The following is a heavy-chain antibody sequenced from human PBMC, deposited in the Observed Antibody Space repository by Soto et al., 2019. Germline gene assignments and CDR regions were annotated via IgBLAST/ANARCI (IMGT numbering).Heavy chain of an antibody. CDR2: ISAYNGYT. J-gene: IGHJ6*02. Sequence: QVQLVQSGAEVKKPGASVKVSCKASGYTFSSYGISWVRQAPGQGLEWVGWISAYNGYTNYAQKFQGRVTMTTDTATSTGYMELRRRTSDDTAVYSCARDRKYCSGPSCYDFYNYYGMDVWGQGTTVTVSS. D-gene: IGHD2-2*01. V-gene: IGHV1-18*01. CDR3: ARDRKYCSGPSCYDFYNYYGMDV. CDR1: GYTFSSYG.